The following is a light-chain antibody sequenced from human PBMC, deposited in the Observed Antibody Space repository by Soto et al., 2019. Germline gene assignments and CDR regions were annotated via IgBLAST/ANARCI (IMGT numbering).Light chain of an antibody. J-gene: IGKJ5*01. CDR3: QQSYGTPTT. CDR2: AAS. CDR1: QNIASY. V-gene: IGKV1-39*01. Sequence: DIQMTQSPSSLSAFVGDRVTITCRASQNIASYLNWYQQQPGKAPRLLIYAASSLQSGVPSRFSGGGSGTDFTLTISSLQPEVFATYYCQQSYGTPTTFGQGTRLEIK.